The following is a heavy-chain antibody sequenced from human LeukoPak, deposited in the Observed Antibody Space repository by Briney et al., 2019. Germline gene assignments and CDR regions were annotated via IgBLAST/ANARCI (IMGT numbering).Heavy chain of an antibody. J-gene: IGHJ4*02. D-gene: IGHD3-16*01. CDR1: GGSISSSSYY. Sequence: SETLSLTCTVSGGSISSSSYYWGWIRQPPGKGLEWIGSIYYSGSTYYNPSLKSRVTISVDTSKNQFSLKLSSVTAADTAVYYCAREGTDYVWGHWGPGTLVTVSS. CDR2: IYYSGST. V-gene: IGHV4-39*07. CDR3: AREGTDYVWGH.